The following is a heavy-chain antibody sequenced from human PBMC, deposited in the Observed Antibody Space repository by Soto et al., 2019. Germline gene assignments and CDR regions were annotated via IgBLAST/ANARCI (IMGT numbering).Heavy chain of an antibody. Sequence: EVQLVESGGGLVQPGGSLRLSCAASGFTVSSNYMSWVRQAPGKGLEWVSVIYSGGSTYYADSVKGRFTISRYNSKNTLYLQRNSLSAADTAVYYCARARDGPQWLVAGAFDIWGQGTMVTVSS. J-gene: IGHJ3*02. CDR2: IYSGGST. V-gene: IGHV3-53*04. CDR3: ARARDGPQWLVAGAFDI. D-gene: IGHD6-19*01. CDR1: GFTVSSNY.